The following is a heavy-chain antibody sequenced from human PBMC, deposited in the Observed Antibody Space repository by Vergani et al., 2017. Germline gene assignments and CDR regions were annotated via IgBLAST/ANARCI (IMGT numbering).Heavy chain of an antibody. CDR2: ISSSSSYT. CDR1: GFTFSDYY. D-gene: IGHD3-22*01. CDR3: ARWITMIVVVTPGDAFDI. J-gene: IGHJ3*02. V-gene: IGHV3-11*06. Sequence: QVQLVESGGGLVKPGGSLRLSCAASGFTFSDYYMSWIRQAPGKGLEWVSYISSSSSYTNYADTAKGRFTISRDNAKNSLYLQMNSLRAEDTAVYYCARWITMIVVVTPGDAFDIWGQGTMVTVSS.